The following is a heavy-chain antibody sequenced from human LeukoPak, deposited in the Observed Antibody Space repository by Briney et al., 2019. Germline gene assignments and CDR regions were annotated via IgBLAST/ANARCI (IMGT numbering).Heavy chain of an antibody. J-gene: IGHJ4*02. V-gene: IGHV1-2*02. D-gene: IGHD1-7*01. CDR1: GYTFTGYY. CDR2: INPNSGGT. CDR3: ARRELGDY. Sequence: GASVKVSCKASGYTFTGYYMHWVRRAPGQGLEWMGWINPNSGGTNYTQRFQGRVTMTRDTSISTAYMELSRLRSDDTAVYYCARRELGDYWGQGTLVTVSS.